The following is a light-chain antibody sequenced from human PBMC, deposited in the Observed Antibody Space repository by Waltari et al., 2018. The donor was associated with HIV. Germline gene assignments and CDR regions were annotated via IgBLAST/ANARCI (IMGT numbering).Light chain of an antibody. Sequence: QSALTQPASVSGSPGQSITISCTGTIRDVGNYNLVSWYQQHPGNAPKVLIYEVRQRPSVFSDRFSGSKSGNTASLTISGLQAEDEAHYYCCSYAGSSTLVFGGGTKLTVL. CDR2: EVR. CDR1: IRDVGNYNL. J-gene: IGLJ3*02. CDR3: CSYAGSSTLV. V-gene: IGLV2-23*02.